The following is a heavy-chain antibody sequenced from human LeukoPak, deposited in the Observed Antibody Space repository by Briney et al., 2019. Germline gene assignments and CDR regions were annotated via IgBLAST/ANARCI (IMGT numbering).Heavy chain of an antibody. V-gene: IGHV3-74*01. J-gene: IGHJ5*02. CDR1: GFAFGTYA. CDR2: INSDGSST. D-gene: IGHD2-15*01. Sequence: GGSLRLPCAGSGFAFGTYAMSWVRQAPGKGLVWVSRINSDGSSTSYADSVKGRFTISRDNAKNTLYLQMNSLRAEDTAVYYCARDLGYCSGGSCYVYNWFDPWGQGTLVTVSS. CDR3: ARDLGYCSGGSCYVYNWFDP.